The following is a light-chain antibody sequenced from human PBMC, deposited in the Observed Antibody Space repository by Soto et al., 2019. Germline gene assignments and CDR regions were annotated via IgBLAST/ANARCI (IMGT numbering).Light chain of an antibody. CDR3: QQYKDWFSIT. V-gene: IGKV3-15*01. CDR1: QSVSSK. CDR2: GAS. J-gene: IGKJ5*01. Sequence: EIVLTQSPATLSVSPGERATLSCRAIQSVSSKLAWYQQRPGQSPRLLIYGASTRATDIPARFSGSGSGTEFTLTISSLQSEDFAVYYCQQYKDWFSITFGQGTRLEIK.